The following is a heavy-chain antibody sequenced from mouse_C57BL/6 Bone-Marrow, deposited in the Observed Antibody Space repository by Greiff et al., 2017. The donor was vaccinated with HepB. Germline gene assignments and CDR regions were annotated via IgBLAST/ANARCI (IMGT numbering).Heavy chain of an antibody. CDR1: GFTFSDAW. D-gene: IGHD1-1*01. V-gene: IGHV6-6*01. J-gene: IGHJ2*01. CDR3: TRPWYGSSHPYYFDY. Sequence: EVQGVESGGGLVQPGGSMKLSCAASGFTFSDAWMDWVRQSPEKGLEWVAEIRNKANNHATYYAESVKGRFTISRDDSKSSVYLQMNSLRAEDTGIYYCTRPWYGSSHPYYFDYWGQGTTLTVSS. CDR2: IRNKANNHAT.